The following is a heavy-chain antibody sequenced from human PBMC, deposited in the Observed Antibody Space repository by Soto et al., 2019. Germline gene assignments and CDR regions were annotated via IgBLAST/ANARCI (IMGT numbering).Heavy chain of an antibody. J-gene: IGHJ4*02. D-gene: IGHD2-21*01. CDR3: ARGPPLLW. Sequence: QLQLQASGSGLVKPSQTLSLTCAVSGGSISSGGYSWSWIRQPPGKGLECIGYIYHSGSTYYNPSLKSRVTISVDRSKNQFSLKLSSVTAADTAVYSCARGPPLLWWSQGTLVTVSS. CDR1: GGSISSGGYS. CDR2: IYHSGST. V-gene: IGHV4-30-2*01.